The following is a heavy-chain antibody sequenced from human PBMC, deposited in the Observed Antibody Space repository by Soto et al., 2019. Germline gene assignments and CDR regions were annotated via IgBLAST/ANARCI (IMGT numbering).Heavy chain of an antibody. CDR2: IWYDGSNK. Sequence: PGGSLRLSCAASGFTFSSYGMHWVRQAPGKGLEWVAVIWYDGSNKYYADSVKGRFTISRDNSKNTLYLQMNSLKAEDTAVYYCARDPGYSGYHGTDYWGQGTLVTVSS. J-gene: IGHJ4*02. V-gene: IGHV3-33*01. D-gene: IGHD5-12*01. CDR1: GFTFSSYG. CDR3: ARDPGYSGYHGTDY.